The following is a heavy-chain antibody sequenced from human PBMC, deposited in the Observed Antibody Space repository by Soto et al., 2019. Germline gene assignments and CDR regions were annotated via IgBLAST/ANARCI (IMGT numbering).Heavy chain of an antibody. Sequence: EVQLEESGGGLVQPGGSLKLSCAASGFTISGSVMHWVRQASGKGLEWVGRIRSKANSYATAYAASVKGRFTISRDDSKNTAYLQMNSLKTEDTAVYYCTRHALQYCGGDCYLLPYFDLWGRGTLVTVSS. V-gene: IGHV3-73*02. J-gene: IGHJ2*01. D-gene: IGHD2-21*02. CDR3: TRHALQYCGGDCYLLPYFDL. CDR1: GFTISGSV. CDR2: IRSKANSYAT.